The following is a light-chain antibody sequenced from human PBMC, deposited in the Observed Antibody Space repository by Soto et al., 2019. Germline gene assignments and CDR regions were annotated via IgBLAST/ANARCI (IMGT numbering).Light chain of an antibody. Sequence: EIVLTQSPGSLSLSPGERATLSCRASQSVDSSFFAWYQQKPGQAPRLLIYGASNRATGIPDRFSGSGSGTDFTLTFSRLEPEDFAVYYCQQYVSSVTFGQGTKVEIK. J-gene: IGKJ1*01. V-gene: IGKV3-20*01. CDR3: QQYVSSVT. CDR1: QSVDSSF. CDR2: GAS.